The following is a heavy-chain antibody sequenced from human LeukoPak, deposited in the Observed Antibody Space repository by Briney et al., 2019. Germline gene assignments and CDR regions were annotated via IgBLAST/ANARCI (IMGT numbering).Heavy chain of an antibody. J-gene: IGHJ4*02. CDR3: ARARPGSWYVDY. D-gene: IGHD6-13*01. Sequence: GGSLRLSCAASGFTFSSYAMGWVRQAPGKGLEWVSAISGSGGSTYYADSVKGRFTISRDNSKNTLYLQMNSLRAEDTAVYYCARARPGSWYVDYWGQGTLVTVSS. CDR2: ISGSGGST. CDR1: GFTFSSYA. V-gene: IGHV3-23*01.